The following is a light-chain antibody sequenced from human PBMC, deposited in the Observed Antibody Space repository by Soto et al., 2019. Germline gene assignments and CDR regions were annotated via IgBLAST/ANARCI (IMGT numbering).Light chain of an antibody. V-gene: IGKV3-11*01. Sequence: EVVLTQSPVTLSLSPGERATLSCRASQSFRGLLAWYQQKPGQAPRLLIYDAYNRATGIPPRFSGSGSGTDFTLTISSLEPEDSAVYYCQQRHMWPITFGRGTRLRL. CDR1: QSFRGL. CDR2: DAY. J-gene: IGKJ5*01. CDR3: QQRHMWPIT.